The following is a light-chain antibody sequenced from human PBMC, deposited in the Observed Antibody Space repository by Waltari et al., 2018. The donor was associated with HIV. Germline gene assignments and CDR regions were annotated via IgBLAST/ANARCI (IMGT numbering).Light chain of an antibody. J-gene: IGLJ3*02. Sequence: QSVLTQSPSASGTPGQRVTISCSGSSSNIGSNYVNWYQQLPGTAPKLLLYRNNQRPSGVPDRFSGSKSGTSASLAISGLRSEDEAHYYCATWTDSLSGVVFGGGTKLSVL. V-gene: IGLV1-47*01. CDR3: ATWTDSLSGVV. CDR2: RNN. CDR1: SSNIGSNY.